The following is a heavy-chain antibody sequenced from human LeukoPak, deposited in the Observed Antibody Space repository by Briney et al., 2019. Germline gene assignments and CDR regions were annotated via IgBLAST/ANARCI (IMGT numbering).Heavy chain of an antibody. Sequence: PGGSLRLSCVASGFTFSNYALTWVRQAPGKGLEYVSAIRYNGYSTYYANSVKGRFTISRDGSKNTLYLQMDSLRPEDTAVYYCATSRGSSGYYYFEFWGQGTLVTVSS. CDR2: IRYNGYST. D-gene: IGHD3-22*01. CDR3: ATSRGSSGYYYFEF. V-gene: IGHV3-64*01. CDR1: GFTFSNYA. J-gene: IGHJ4*02.